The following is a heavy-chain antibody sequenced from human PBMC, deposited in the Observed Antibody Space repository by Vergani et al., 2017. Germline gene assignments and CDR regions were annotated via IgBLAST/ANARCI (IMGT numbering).Heavy chain of an antibody. CDR1: GFTFDDYT. Sequence: VPLVESGGVVVQPGGSLRLSCAASGFTFDDYTMHWVRQAPGKGLEWVSLISWDGGSTYYADSVKGRFTISRDNSKNSLYLQMNSLRTEDTALYYCAKAHYYYDSSGFFDYWGQGTLVTVSS. J-gene: IGHJ4*02. CDR2: ISWDGGST. V-gene: IGHV3-43*01. CDR3: AKAHYYYDSSGFFDY. D-gene: IGHD3-22*01.